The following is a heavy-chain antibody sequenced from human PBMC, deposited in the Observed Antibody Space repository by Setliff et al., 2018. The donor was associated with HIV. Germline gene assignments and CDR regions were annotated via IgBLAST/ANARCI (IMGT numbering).Heavy chain of an antibody. CDR3: ARGRAAAGDYYYYMDV. Sequence: ASVKVSCKASGGTFSSYAISWVRQAPGQGLEWMGGIIPISGTVNYAQKFWGRVTITTHESTSTAYMELSSLRSEDTAVYYCARGRAAAGDYYYYMDVWGKGTTVTVSS. D-gene: IGHD6-13*01. CDR2: IIPISGTV. V-gene: IGHV1-69*05. CDR1: GGTFSSYA. J-gene: IGHJ6*03.